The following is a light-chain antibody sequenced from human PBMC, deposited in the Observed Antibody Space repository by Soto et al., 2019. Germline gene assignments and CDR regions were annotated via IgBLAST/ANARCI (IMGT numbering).Light chain of an antibody. Sequence: QPVLTQPPSASGTPGQRVTISCSGSSSNIGSNTVNWYQQLPGTAPKLLIYSNNERPSGVPDRFSGSKSGTSASLAISGLQSEDEADFYCAAWDDSLTAYVIGTGTKVTVL. J-gene: IGLJ1*01. CDR1: SSNIGSNT. CDR2: SNN. CDR3: AAWDDSLTAYV. V-gene: IGLV1-44*01.